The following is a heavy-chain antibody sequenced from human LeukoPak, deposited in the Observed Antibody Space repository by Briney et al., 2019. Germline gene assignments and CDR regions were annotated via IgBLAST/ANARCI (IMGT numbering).Heavy chain of an antibody. CDR1: GFTFSSYS. V-gene: IGHV3-21*01. D-gene: IGHD2-2*01. CDR3: ARGEYCSSTSCYAYFDY. Sequence: GGSLRLSCAASGFTFSSYSMNWVRQAPGKGLEWVSSISSSSYIYYADSVKGRFTISRDNAKNSLYLQMNSLRAEDTAVYYCARGEYCSSTSCYAYFDYWGQGTLVTVSS. CDR2: ISSSSYI. J-gene: IGHJ4*02.